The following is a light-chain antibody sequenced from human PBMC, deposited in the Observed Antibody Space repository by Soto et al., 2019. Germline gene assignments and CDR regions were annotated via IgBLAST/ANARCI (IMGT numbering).Light chain of an antibody. J-gene: IGKJ5*01. CDR1: QTISTW. CDR2: DAS. V-gene: IGKV1-5*01. CDR3: QQYNNWPFS. Sequence: DIQSTQSPPTLSASVGDRVTITCRASQTISTWTAWYQQKPGKAPKLRVYDASTLQSGVASRFSGSGSGTEFTLTISGLKSEDSAVYFCQQYNNWPFSFGQGTRLENK.